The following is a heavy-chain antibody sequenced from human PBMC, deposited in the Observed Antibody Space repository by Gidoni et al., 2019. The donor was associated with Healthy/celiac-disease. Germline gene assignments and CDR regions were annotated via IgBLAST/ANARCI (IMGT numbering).Heavy chain of an antibody. D-gene: IGHD3-9*01. CDR1: GGSFSGYY. CDR3: ARPPSVRYSSYYYGMDV. CDR2: INHSGST. J-gene: IGHJ6*02. Sequence: QVQLQQWGAGLLKPSETLSLTCAVYGGSFSGYYWSWIRQPPGKGLEWIGEINHSGSTNYNPSLKSRVTISVDTSKNQFSLKLSSVTAADTAVYYCARPPSVRYSSYYYGMDVWGQGTTVTVSS. V-gene: IGHV4-34*01.